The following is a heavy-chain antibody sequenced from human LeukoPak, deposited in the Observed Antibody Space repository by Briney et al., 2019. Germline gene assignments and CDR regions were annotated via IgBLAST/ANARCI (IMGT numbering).Heavy chain of an antibody. Sequence: PGGSLRLSCAASGFTFSSYSMNWVRQAPGKGLEWVGRIKSKTDGGTTDYAAPVKGRFTISRDDSKNTLYLQMNSLKTEDTAVYYCTDAVDDSSDCWGQGTLVTVSS. CDR3: TDAVDDSSDC. V-gene: IGHV3-15*01. CDR1: GFTFSSYS. D-gene: IGHD3-22*01. CDR2: IKSKTDGGTT. J-gene: IGHJ4*02.